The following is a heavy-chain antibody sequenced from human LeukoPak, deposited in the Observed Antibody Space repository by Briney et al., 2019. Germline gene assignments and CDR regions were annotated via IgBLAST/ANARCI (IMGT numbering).Heavy chain of an antibody. Sequence: GGSLKISCKGSGYSFTSYWIGWVRQMPGKGLEWMGIIYPGDSDTRYSPSFQGQVTISADKSISTAYLQWSSLKASDIAMYYCARFLVVAATRKYYFDYWGQGTLVTVSS. D-gene: IGHD2-15*01. CDR1: GYSFTSYW. CDR2: IYPGDSDT. CDR3: ARFLVVAATRKYYFDY. J-gene: IGHJ4*02. V-gene: IGHV5-51*01.